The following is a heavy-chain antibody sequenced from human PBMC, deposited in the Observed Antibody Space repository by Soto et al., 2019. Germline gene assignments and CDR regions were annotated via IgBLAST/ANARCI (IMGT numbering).Heavy chain of an antibody. V-gene: IGHV3-30*18. D-gene: IGHD2-21*01. CDR1: GFTFSSYG. CDR2: ISFDGTNM. Sequence: QVQLVESGGGVVQPGRSLRLSCAASGFTFSSYGMHWVRQAPGKGLEWVAVISFDGTNMYYADSVKGRFTVSRDNSKNTLYLQMNSLRIEDTAVYYCAKREGDGYSLAEFFQHWGQGTLVTVSS. CDR3: AKREGDGYSLAEFFQH. J-gene: IGHJ1*01.